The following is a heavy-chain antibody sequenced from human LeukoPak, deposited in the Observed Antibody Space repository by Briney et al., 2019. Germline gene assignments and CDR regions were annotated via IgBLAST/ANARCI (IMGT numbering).Heavy chain of an antibody. Sequence: PGGSLRLSCAASGFTFSSYAMSWVRQAPGKGLELVSAISGSGGSTYYADSVKGRFTISRDNSKNTLYLQMNSLRAEDTAVYYCATIRMVRGVIISLFQHWGQGTLVTVSS. CDR1: GFTFSSYA. V-gene: IGHV3-23*01. D-gene: IGHD3-10*01. CDR2: ISGSGGST. CDR3: ATIRMVRGVIISLFQH. J-gene: IGHJ1*01.